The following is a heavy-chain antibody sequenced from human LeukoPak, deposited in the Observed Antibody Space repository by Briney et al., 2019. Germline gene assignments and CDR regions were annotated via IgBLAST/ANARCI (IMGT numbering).Heavy chain of an antibody. CDR1: GGSISSYY. V-gene: IGHV4-59*01. CDR3: ARKTNDWFDP. J-gene: IGHJ5*02. CDR2: IYYTGST. Sequence: SETLSLTCTVSGGSISSYYWNWIRQSPGKGLEWIGYIYYTGSTNYNPSLRSRVTISVDTSKNQFSLKLSSVNAADTAVYYCARKTNDWFDPWGQGTLVTVSS. D-gene: IGHD2-8*01.